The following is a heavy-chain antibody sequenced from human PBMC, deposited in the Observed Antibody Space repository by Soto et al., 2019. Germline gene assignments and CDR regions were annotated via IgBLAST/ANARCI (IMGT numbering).Heavy chain of an antibody. CDR1: GVTFSSPA. CDR2: GGSSGAT. Sequence: EVQLVESGGGLVQRGGSLRLSCAASGVTFSSPAMSWVRQPPAKGLEWVSAGGSSGATYYADSVKGRFIISRDNSKNTLYLEMNSLSPEDTGVYYCVKKGSGGNWFDPWGQGTLVTVS. CDR3: VKKGSGGNWFDP. V-gene: IGHV3-23*04. D-gene: IGHD3-16*01. J-gene: IGHJ5*02.